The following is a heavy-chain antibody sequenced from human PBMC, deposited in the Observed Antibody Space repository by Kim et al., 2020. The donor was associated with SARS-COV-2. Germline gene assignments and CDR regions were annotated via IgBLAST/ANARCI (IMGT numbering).Heavy chain of an antibody. CDR3: ASTPVYSSGWYDVNFDY. D-gene: IGHD6-19*01. V-gene: IGHV4-4*07. J-gene: IGHJ4*02. CDR2: IYTSGST. Sequence: SETLSLTCTVSGGSISSYYWSWIRQPAGKGLEWIGRIYTSGSTNYNPSLKSRVTMSVDTSKNQFSLKLSSVTAADTAVYYCASTPVYSSGWYDVNFDYWGQGTLVTVSS. CDR1: GGSISSYY.